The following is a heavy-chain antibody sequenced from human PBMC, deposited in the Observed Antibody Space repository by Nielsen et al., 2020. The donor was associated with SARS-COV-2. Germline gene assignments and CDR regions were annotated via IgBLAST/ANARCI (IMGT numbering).Heavy chain of an antibody. Sequence: WIRQPPGKGLEWLALIDWDDDKYYSTSLKTRLTISKDTSKNQVVLTMTNMDPVDTATYYCARTLWFGGGGPRGENWFDPWGQGTLVTVSS. V-gene: IGHV2-70*01. CDR3: ARTLWFGGGGPRGENWFDP. D-gene: IGHD3-10*01. CDR2: IDWDDDK. J-gene: IGHJ5*02.